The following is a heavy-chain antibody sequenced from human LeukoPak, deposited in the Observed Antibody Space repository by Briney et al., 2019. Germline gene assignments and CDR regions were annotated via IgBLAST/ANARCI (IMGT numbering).Heavy chain of an antibody. V-gene: IGHV4-30-2*01. CDR3: ARAPPMTTVSQGWFDY. D-gene: IGHD4-17*01. CDR1: GGSISSGGCS. J-gene: IGHJ4*02. CDR2: IYHSGST. Sequence: PSETLSLTCAVSGGSISSGGCSWSWIRQPPGKGLEWIGYIYHSGSTYYNPSLKSRVTISVDRSKNQFSLKLSSVTAADTAVYYCARAPPMTTVSQGWFDYWGQGTLVTVSS.